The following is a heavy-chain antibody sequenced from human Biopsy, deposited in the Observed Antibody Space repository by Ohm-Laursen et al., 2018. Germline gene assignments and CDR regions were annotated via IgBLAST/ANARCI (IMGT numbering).Heavy chain of an antibody. CDR3: ARESGPHSGSFAY. Sequence: SVKVSCKSSGGPFGSYAINWMRQAPGQGPEWMGDIIPMYRTSNYAQKFQGRLTINADEYTSTAYMELNSLTSEDTAVYYCARESGPHSGSFAYWGQGTLVTVSS. J-gene: IGHJ4*02. CDR1: GGPFGSYA. CDR2: IIPMYRTS. V-gene: IGHV1-69*13. D-gene: IGHD6-6*01.